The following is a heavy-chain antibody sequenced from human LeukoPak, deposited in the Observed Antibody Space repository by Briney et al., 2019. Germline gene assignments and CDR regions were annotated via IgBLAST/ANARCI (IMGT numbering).Heavy chain of an antibody. Sequence: PGGSLRLSCTASGFTFNLYTISWVREAPGKGLEWVSSISGSGNYIYHAASVKGRFTISRDDAQNSVYLQMNSLKDEDTAVYYCARSRSSSPYDKNLNYWGQGTLVVVSS. V-gene: IGHV3-21*01. CDR3: ARSRSSSPYDKNLNY. D-gene: IGHD3-10*01. J-gene: IGHJ4*02. CDR2: ISGSGNYI. CDR1: GFTFNLYT.